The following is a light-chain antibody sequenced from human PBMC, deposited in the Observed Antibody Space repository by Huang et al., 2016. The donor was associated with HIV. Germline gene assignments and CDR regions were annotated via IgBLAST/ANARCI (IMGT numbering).Light chain of an antibody. Sequence: IVMTQSPESLAVSLGERASINCKSSQSLLYLSNKKNYLAWYQKKQGHPPTLLIYWASGRDVGVPERFSGGGSGTNFTLTINSLQADDVAVYYCQQHYGRQSTFGQGT. J-gene: IGKJ1*01. V-gene: IGKV4-1*01. CDR1: QSLLYLSNKKNY. CDR2: WAS. CDR3: QQHYGRQST.